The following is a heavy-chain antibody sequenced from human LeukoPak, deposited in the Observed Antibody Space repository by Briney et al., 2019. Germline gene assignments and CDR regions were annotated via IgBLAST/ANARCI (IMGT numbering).Heavy chain of an antibody. CDR2: VYYSGST. J-gene: IGHJ5*02. Sequence: PSETLSLTCTVSGDFITAYYWSWVRQPPGKGLGWIGYVYYSGSTEYNPSLRSRVTISLEMSKHQFSLNLTSVTAADTAVYYCTREVRSAWASXDPWXXXTXXIVS. D-gene: IGHD1-26*01. CDR3: TREVRSAWASXDP. V-gene: IGHV4-59*01. CDR1: GDFITAYY.